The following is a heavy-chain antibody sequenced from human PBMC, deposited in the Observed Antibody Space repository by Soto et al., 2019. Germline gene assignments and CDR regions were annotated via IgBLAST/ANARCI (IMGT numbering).Heavy chain of an antibody. V-gene: IGHV1-3*01. Sequence: GASVKVSCKASGYTFTNYAIHWVRQAPGQRLEWMGWINGGNGNTKYSQKFQGRVTITRDTSASTAYMELSSLRSEDTALYYCARGERYYYDTSGYFGFDYWGQGTLVTVSS. CDR2: INGGNGNT. D-gene: IGHD3-22*01. CDR3: ARGERYYYDTSGYFGFDY. CDR1: GYTFTNYA. J-gene: IGHJ4*02.